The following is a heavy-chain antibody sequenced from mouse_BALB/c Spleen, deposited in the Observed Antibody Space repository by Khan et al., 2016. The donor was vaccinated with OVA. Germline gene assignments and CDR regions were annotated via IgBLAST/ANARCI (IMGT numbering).Heavy chain of an antibody. CDR3: ASLAYYYYSEGFAY. CDR1: GFTFSTYG. J-gene: IGHJ3*01. CDR2: ISTGGSYN. V-gene: IGHV5-6*01. Sequence: EVQLVESGGDLVKPGGSLKLSCAASGFTFSTYGMSWVRQTPDKRLEWVATISTGGSYNYYPDSVKGRFTISRDNAKNTLYLQMSSLKSEDTAMFYCASLAYYYYSEGFAYWGQGTLVTVSA. D-gene: IGHD1-1*01.